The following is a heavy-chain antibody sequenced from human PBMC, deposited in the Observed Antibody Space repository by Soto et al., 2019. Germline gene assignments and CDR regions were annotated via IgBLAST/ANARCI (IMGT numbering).Heavy chain of an antibody. J-gene: IGHJ4*02. V-gene: IGHV3-48*02. CDR2: ISSRSATI. CDR3: ARDRDTISGAIITKDYYFDY. Sequence: PGGSLRLSCAASGFNFSRYSMNGVRQAPGKGLEWLSYISSRSATIYYADSVKGRFTISRDNGKTSLFLQMSSLRDEDTAVYYCARDRDTISGAIITKDYYFDYWGQGALVTVSS. CDR1: GFNFSRYS. D-gene: IGHD3-3*01.